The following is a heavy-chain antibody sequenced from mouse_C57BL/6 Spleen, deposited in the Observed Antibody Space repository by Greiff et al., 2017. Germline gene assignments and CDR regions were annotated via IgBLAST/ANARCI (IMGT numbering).Heavy chain of an antibody. D-gene: IGHD2-4*01. V-gene: IGHV1-62-2*01. CDR2: IYPGSGSI. Sequence: VQLQQSGAELVKPGASVKLSCKASGYTFTEYTIHWVKQRSGQGLEWIGWIYPGSGSIKYNEKFKDKDTLTADKSSSTVYMELSRLTSEDSAVNFCARHEDPFYYDYAEGGRDYWGQGTSLTVSS. J-gene: IGHJ4*01. CDR1: GYTFTEYT. CDR3: ARHEDPFYYDYAEGGRDY.